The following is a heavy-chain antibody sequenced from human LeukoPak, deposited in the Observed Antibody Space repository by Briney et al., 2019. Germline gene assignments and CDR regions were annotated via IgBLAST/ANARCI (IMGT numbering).Heavy chain of an antibody. D-gene: IGHD6-19*01. CDR1: GLTFSSYW. CDR2: ISSDGSST. Sequence: GGPLRLSCAASGLTFSSYWMHWVRQGPGKGLVWVSRISSDGSSTTYADSVKGRFTISRDNAKNTLHLQMNSLRAEDTAVYYCARSGQWLGAEYFQHWGQGSLVTVSS. V-gene: IGHV3-74*01. CDR3: ARSGQWLGAEYFQH. J-gene: IGHJ1*01.